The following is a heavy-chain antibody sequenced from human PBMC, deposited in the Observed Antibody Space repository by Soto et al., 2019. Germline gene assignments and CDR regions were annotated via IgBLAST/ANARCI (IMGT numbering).Heavy chain of an antibody. CDR3: ARDRGYDAHDYYYIAMDV. D-gene: IGHD3-10*01. CDR2: IRGFSPYT. CDR1: GFTFRTYT. V-gene: IGHV3-21*01. Sequence: GGSLRLSCISSGFTFRTYTMNWVRQAPGKGLEWVSGIRGFSPYTFYAESVRGRFTISRDNAKNSLFLQMDSLRAEDTAVYYCARDRGYDAHDYYYIAMDVWGQVTTVTAP. J-gene: IGHJ6*02.